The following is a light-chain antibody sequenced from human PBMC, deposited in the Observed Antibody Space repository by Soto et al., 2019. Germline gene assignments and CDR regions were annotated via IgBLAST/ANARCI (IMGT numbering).Light chain of an antibody. J-gene: IGLJ3*02. CDR2: EVN. Sequence: QSVLTQPPSVSGAPGQRVTISCTGSSSNIGAGFDVHWYHQIAGTAPKLMIYEVNKRPSGVPDRFSGSKSGNTASLTVSGLQAGDEADYYCSSFAANDNVVFGGGTKLTVL. V-gene: IGLV1-40*01. CDR1: SSNIGAGFD. CDR3: SSFAANDNVV.